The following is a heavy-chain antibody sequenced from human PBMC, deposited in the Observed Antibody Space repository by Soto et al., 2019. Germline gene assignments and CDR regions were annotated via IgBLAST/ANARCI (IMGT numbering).Heavy chain of an antibody. CDR1: GDSVSSYW. D-gene: IGHD2-2*01. CDR2: IYPGDSDT. V-gene: IGHV5-51*07. J-gene: IGHJ6*03. Sequence: GEAVKISGKGSGDSVSSYWSGWVHQMPGKGLEWMGIIYPGDSDTRYSPSFQGQVTMTRDTSISTAYMELSRLRSDDTAVYYCARGGTSGSYYYSYMDVWGKGTTVTVSS. CDR3: ARGGTSGSYYYSYMDV.